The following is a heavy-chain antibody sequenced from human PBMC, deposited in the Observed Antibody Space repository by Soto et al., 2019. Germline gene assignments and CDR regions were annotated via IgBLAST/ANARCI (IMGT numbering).Heavy chain of an antibody. Sequence: GGSLRLSCAASGFTFSSYAMSWVRQAPGKGLEWVSAISGSGGSTYYADSVKGRFTISRDNSKNTLYLQMNSLRAEDTAVYYCAKGGVQGGITIFGVVRSPFDYWGQGTLVTVSS. CDR2: ISGSGGST. CDR3: AKGGVQGGITIFGVVRSPFDY. D-gene: IGHD3-3*01. J-gene: IGHJ4*02. CDR1: GFTFSSYA. V-gene: IGHV3-23*01.